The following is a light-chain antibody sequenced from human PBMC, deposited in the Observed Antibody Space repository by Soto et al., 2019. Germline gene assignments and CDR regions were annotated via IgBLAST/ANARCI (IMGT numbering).Light chain of an antibody. CDR2: EVS. CDR3: GSYSGRYPVV. CDR1: SSDVGAYNY. Sequence: QSVLTQPASVSGSPGQSITISCTGTSSDVGAYNYVSWYQQHPGQAPKLMIFEVSYRPSGVSNRFSCSKSGNTASLTISGLKPEDEADYYCGSYSGRYPVVFGPGTQLTVL. J-gene: IGLJ1*01. V-gene: IGLV2-14*01.